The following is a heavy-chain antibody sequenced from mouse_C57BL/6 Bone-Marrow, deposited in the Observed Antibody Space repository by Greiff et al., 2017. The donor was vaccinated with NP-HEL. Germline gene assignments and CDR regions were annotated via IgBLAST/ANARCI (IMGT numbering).Heavy chain of an antibody. V-gene: IGHV1-42*01. D-gene: IGHD1-1*01. J-gene: IGHJ4*01. CDR1: GYSFTGYY. Sequence: VQLKQSGPELVKPGASVKISCKASGYSFTGYYMNWVKQSPEKSLEWIGEINPSTGGTTYNQKFKAKATLTVDKSSSTAYMQLKSLTSEDSAVYYCARRYGSSWGAMDYWGQGTSVTVSS. CDR3: ARRYGSSWGAMDY. CDR2: INPSTGGT.